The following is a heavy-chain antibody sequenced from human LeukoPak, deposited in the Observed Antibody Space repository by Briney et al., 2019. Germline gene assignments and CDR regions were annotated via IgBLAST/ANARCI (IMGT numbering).Heavy chain of an antibody. Sequence: SETLSLTCTVSGVSISSYYWSWIRQPAGKGLEWIGHIFSSGNTNYNPSLESRVTISIDTSKNQFSLKLSSVTAADTAVYYCAREPGSRGRDAFDIWGQGTMVTVSS. D-gene: IGHD1-26*01. CDR3: AREPGSRGRDAFDI. CDR2: IFSSGNT. J-gene: IGHJ3*02. V-gene: IGHV4-4*07. CDR1: GVSISSYY.